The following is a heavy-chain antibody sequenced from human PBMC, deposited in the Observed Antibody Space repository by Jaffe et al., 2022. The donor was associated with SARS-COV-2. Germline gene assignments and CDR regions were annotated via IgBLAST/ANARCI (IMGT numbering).Heavy chain of an antibody. J-gene: IGHJ4*02. D-gene: IGHD3-22*01. CDR2: INPNSGGT. CDR3: AREPLYYYDSSGSLD. CDR1: GYTFTGYY. V-gene: IGHV1-2*06. Sequence: QVQLVQSGAEVKKPGASVKVSCKASGYTFTGYYMHWVRQAPGQGLEWMGRINPNSGGTNYAQKFQGRVTMTRDTSISTAYMELSRLRSDDTAVYYCAREPLYYYDSSGSLDWGQGTLVTVSS.